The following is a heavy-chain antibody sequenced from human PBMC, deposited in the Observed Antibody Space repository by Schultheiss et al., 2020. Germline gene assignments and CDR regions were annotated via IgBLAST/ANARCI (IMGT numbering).Heavy chain of an antibody. J-gene: IGHJ4*02. CDR3: AKGYSNWSFDH. Sequence: GGSLRLSCAASGFTFSSYEMNWVRQAPGKGLEWVSYISSSGSTIYYADSVKGRFTIARDGSKNTLYLQMNSLRGEDTAVYYCAKGYSNWSFDHWGQGTLVTVSS. V-gene: IGHV3-48*03. D-gene: IGHD4-11*01. CDR2: ISSSGSTI. CDR1: GFTFSSYE.